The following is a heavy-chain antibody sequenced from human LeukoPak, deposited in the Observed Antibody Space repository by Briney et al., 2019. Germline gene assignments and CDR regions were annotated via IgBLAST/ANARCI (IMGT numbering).Heavy chain of an antibody. V-gene: IGHV3-23*01. CDR3: AKDVGNWGGYFDS. D-gene: IGHD7-27*01. J-gene: IGHJ4*02. CDR2: ISAHSTTT. Sequence: PGGSLRLSCAASGFPFTNYAMTWVRQAPGKGLEWVSGISAHSTTTFYADSVKGRFTVSRDNSKNTLYLQMDSLRAEDTAVYFCAKDVGNWGGYFDSWGQGTLVTVSS. CDR1: GFPFTNYA.